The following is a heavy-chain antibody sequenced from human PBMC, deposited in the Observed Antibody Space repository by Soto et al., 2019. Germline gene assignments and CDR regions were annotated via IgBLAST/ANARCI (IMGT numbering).Heavy chain of an antibody. Sequence: QVQLVQSGAEVKKPGASVKVSCKASGYTFTDYYMHWVRQAPGQGLEWMGWINPNTGDTNYAQKFQGRGHKTQETFIKKGHNGLGQLRSDDTAVYYCARWALDCSGGSCPRVFDYWGQGTLVTVSS. D-gene: IGHD2-15*01. CDR3: ARWALDCSGGSCPRVFDY. J-gene: IGHJ4*02. V-gene: IGHV1-2*02. CDR2: INPNTGDT. CDR1: GYTFTDYY.